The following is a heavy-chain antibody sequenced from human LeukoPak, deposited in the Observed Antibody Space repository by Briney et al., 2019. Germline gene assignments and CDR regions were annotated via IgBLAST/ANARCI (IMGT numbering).Heavy chain of an antibody. CDR1: GLTFSSYA. CDR3: ARPESY. D-gene: IGHD1-14*01. J-gene: IGHJ4*02. V-gene: IGHV3-30*01. CDR2: ISYDGSNK. Sequence: PGGSLRLSCAASGLTFSSYAMHWVRQAPGKGLEWVAVISYDGSNKYYADSVKGRFTISRDNSKNTLYLQMNSLRAEDTAVYYCARPESYWGQGTLVTVSS.